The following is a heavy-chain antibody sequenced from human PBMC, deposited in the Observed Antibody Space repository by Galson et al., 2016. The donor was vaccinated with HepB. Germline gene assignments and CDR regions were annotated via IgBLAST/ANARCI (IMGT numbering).Heavy chain of an antibody. CDR2: INHSGNT. CDR3: ARGDLVVAYQLLGMVNY. D-gene: IGHD2-2*01. J-gene: IGHJ4*02. Sequence: SETLSLTCAVYGGSFSGYYWSWIRQSPGKGLEWIGEINHSGNTKYNLSLKSRVTISVDTSKNQFSQKLSSVTAADTAVYYCARGDLVVAYQLLGMVNYWGQGTLVTVSS. CDR1: GGSFSGYY. V-gene: IGHV4-34*01.